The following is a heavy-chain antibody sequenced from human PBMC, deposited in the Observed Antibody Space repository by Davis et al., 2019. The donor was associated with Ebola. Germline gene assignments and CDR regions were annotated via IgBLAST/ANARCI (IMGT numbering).Heavy chain of an antibody. CDR3: ARDLEDIVVVVAAKDYYYGMDV. V-gene: IGHV3-53*01. Sequence: GESLKISCAASGFTVSSNYMSWVRQAPGKGLEWVSVIYNGGSTYYADSVKGRFTISRDNSKNTLYLQMNSLRAEDTAVYYCARDLEDIVVVVAAKDYYYGMDVWGQGTTVTVSS. J-gene: IGHJ6*02. D-gene: IGHD2-15*01. CDR1: GFTVSSNY. CDR2: IYNGGST.